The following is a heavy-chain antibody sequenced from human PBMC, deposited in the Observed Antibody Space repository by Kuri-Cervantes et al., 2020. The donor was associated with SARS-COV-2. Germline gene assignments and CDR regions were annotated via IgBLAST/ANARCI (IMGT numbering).Heavy chain of an antibody. CDR1: GYTFTSYY. J-gene: IGHJ3*02. D-gene: IGHD3-10*01. V-gene: IGHV1-69*05. CDR2: IIPIFGTA. Sequence: SVKVSCKASGYTFTSYYMHWVRQAPGQGLEWMGGIIPIFGTANYAQKFQGRVTITMDESTGTAYMELSSLRYEDTAVYYCARERDYYGSGYIWGQGTTVTVSS. CDR3: ARERDYYGSGYI.